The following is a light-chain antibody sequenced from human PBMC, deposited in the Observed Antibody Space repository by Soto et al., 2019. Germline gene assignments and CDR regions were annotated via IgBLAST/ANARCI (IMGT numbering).Light chain of an antibody. CDR3: QQYNNWPPWT. CDR1: QSLSSN. CDR2: DAS. J-gene: IGKJ1*01. V-gene: IGKV3-15*01. Sequence: EIVMTQSPATLSVSPGERATLSCRASQSLSSNLAWYQQKPGQAPRLLIYDASTRATGIPARFSGSGSWTEFTLTISSLQSEDFAVYYCQQYNNWPPWTFGQGTKVEIK.